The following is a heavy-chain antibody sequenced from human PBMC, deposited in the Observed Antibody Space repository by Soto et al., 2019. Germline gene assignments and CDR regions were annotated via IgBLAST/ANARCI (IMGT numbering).Heavy chain of an antibody. CDR3: TTCQWFGELLYGYYYYYGMDV. D-gene: IGHD3-10*01. V-gene: IGHV3-15*07. CDR2: IKSKTDGGTT. J-gene: IGHJ6*02. CDR1: GFTFSNAW. Sequence: GGSLRLSCAASGFTFSNAWMNWVRQAPGKGLEWVGRIKSKTDGGTTDYAAPVKGRFTISRDDSKNTLYLQMNSLKTEDTAVYYCTTCQWFGELLYGYYYYYGMDVWGQGTTVTVSS.